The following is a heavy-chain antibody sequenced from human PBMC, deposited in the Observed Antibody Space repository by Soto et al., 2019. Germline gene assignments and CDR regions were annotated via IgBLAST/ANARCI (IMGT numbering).Heavy chain of an antibody. CDR3: AYLPCSGGSCYWFSYSGMDV. D-gene: IGHD2-15*01. CDR2: IYWDDDK. V-gene: IGHV2-5*02. Sequence: QITLKESGPTLVKPTQTLTLTCTFSGFSLSTSGVGVAWIRQPPGKALEWLALIYWDDDKRYRPSLETRLTITKATSKNPVVLTRTTMDSVDTATYYCAYLPCSGGSCYWFSYSGMDVWGQGTTVTVSS. CDR1: GFSLSTSGVG. J-gene: IGHJ6*02.